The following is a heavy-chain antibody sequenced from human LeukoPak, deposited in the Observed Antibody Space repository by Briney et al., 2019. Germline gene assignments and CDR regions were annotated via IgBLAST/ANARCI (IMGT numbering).Heavy chain of an antibody. Sequence: GGSLRPSCAASGFTFSSYWMSWVRQAAGKGLEWVANIKQDGSEKYYVDSVKGRFTISRDNAKNSLYLQMNSLRAEDTAVYYCASSRYDFWSGYPAALDYWGQGTLVTVSS. CDR1: GFTFSSYW. V-gene: IGHV3-7*01. J-gene: IGHJ4*02. CDR2: IKQDGSEK. D-gene: IGHD3-3*01. CDR3: ASSRYDFWSGYPAALDY.